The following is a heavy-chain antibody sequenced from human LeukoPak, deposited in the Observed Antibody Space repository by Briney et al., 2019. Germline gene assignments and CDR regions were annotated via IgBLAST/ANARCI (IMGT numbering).Heavy chain of an antibody. CDR3: ARWLVRGVYFDY. J-gene: IGHJ4*02. V-gene: IGHV1-18*01. D-gene: IGHD3-10*01. CDR2: ISAYNGYT. CDR1: GYIFTTYG. Sequence: ASVKVSCKASGYIFTTYGISWVRQAPGQGLEWMGWISAYNGYTNFAQNLQGRVTMTTDTSTSTAYMELRSLRSDDTAVYYCARWLVRGVYFDYWGQGTLVTVSS.